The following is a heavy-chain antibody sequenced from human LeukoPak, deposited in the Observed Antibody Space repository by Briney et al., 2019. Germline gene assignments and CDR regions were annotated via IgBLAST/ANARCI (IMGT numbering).Heavy chain of an antibody. CDR1: GASFSGYY. V-gene: IGHV4-34*01. Sequence: PSETLSLTCAVSGASFSGYYWNWIRQPPGKGLEWIGEISHSGSTNYNPSLKSRVTISVDASNKQFSLNLSSVTAADTAVYYCARVYGGVWGSSRYWYNWFDPWGQGTLVTVSS. CDR3: ARVYGGVWGSSRYWYNWFDP. J-gene: IGHJ5*02. D-gene: IGHD3-16*02. CDR2: ISHSGST.